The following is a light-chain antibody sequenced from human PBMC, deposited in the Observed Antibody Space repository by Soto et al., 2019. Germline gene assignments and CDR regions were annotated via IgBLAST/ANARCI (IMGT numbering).Light chain of an antibody. J-gene: IGKJ1*01. CDR3: QQYTDWPTT. Sequence: IVMTQSPATLSVSPGERATLSCRASQSVRTTVDWYHQRPGQAPRLLIYGASTRATGVPARFSGGGSGTDFTLTVTSLESEDFGIYYCQQYTDWPTTFGQGTKVEIK. CDR1: QSVRTT. CDR2: GAS. V-gene: IGKV3-15*01.